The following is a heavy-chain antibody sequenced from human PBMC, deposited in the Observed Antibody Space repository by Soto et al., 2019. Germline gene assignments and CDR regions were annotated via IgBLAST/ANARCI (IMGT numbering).Heavy chain of an antibody. CDR1: GFSFSVYP. Sequence: GGSLRLSCAASGFSFSVYPMNWVRQAPGKGLEWVAFISSDGSKTYYSDSVKGRFTISRDNSKNTLYLQMNSLRAEDTAVYYCARDQIVGVPDYFDDWGQGTLVTVSS. CDR3: ARDQIVGVPDYFDD. CDR2: ISSDGSKT. D-gene: IGHD1-26*01. J-gene: IGHJ4*02. V-gene: IGHV3-30*04.